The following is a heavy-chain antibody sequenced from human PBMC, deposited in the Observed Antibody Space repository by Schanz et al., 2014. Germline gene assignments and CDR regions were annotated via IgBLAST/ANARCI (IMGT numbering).Heavy chain of an antibody. J-gene: IGHJ3*02. CDR1: GYTFTSYD. V-gene: IGHV1-69*04. Sequence: QVQLVQSGAEVKKPGASVKVSCTASGYTFTSYDISWVRQARGQGLEWVGRFIPILDVGNYAQQFQGRVTFTADKSTSTADMELSSLRYEDAALYYCARGTMPGAFDIWGQGTMVTVSS. CDR2: FIPILDVG. CDR3: ARGTMPGAFDI. D-gene: IGHD1-26*01.